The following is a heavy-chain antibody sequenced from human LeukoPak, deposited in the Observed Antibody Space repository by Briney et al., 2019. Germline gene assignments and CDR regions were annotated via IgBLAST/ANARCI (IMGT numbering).Heavy chain of an antibody. CDR2: VKQDGSAK. J-gene: IGHJ4*02. V-gene: IGHV3-7*01. CDR1: GFTVSFYA. D-gene: IGHD2/OR15-2a*01. Sequence: GGSLRLSCAASGFTVSFYAMSWVRQAPGKGLQWVAHVKQDGSAKFDVDSVQGRFIVSRDNANNLLFLQMSSLRPEDTAIYYCARTSFYSFDFWGQGALVTVSS. CDR3: ARTSFYSFDF.